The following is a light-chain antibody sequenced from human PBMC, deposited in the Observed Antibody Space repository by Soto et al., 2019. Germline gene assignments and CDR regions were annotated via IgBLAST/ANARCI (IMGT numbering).Light chain of an antibody. J-gene: IGKJ4*01. CDR2: KAS. V-gene: IGKV1-5*03. CDR3: QPYVTFTLT. Sequence: DILMTQFPSTLSASVGDTVTITCRASQIISRWLACYQQKPGKAPKFLIYKASILDSGVPSRFNGSGPGTKFTLTVSCLQPADFATYYSQPYVTFTLTFCGGTKVDIK. CDR1: QIISRW.